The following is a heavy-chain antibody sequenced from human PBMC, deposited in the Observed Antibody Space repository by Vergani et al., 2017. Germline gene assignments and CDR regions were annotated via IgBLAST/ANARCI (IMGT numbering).Heavy chain of an antibody. CDR1: GFTFSSYA. CDR2: ITGSGGST. V-gene: IGHV3-23*01. Sequence: EVQLLESGGGLVQPGGSLRLSCAASGFTFSSYAMSWVRRAPGKGLEWVSSITGSGGSTFHADSVKGRFTISRDNSKKTLYLQMNSLRAEDTAVYYCAKTLQTGRIDLWGQGTLVTVSS. D-gene: IGHD1-1*01. CDR3: AKTLQTGRIDL. J-gene: IGHJ5*02.